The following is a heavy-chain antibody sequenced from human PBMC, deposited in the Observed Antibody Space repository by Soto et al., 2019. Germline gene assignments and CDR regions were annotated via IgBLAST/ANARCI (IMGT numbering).Heavy chain of an antibody. J-gene: IGHJ5*02. CDR2: ISDSGDIT. D-gene: IGHD5-12*01. CDR1: EFTFSTYA. CDR3: ARSGRDGYNP. Sequence: GSLRLSCAASEFTFSTYAMTWVRQAPGRGLQWVATISDSGDITYYADSVKGRFTISRDNSRNTLYLQMNRLRAEDTAVYYCARSGRDGYNPWGQGTLVTVSS. V-gene: IGHV3-23*01.